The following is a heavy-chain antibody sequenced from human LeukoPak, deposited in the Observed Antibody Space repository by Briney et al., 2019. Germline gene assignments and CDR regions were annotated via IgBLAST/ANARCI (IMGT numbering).Heavy chain of an antibody. J-gene: IGHJ4*02. CDR2: INQDATKQ. V-gene: IGHV3-7*01. CDR3: VRDGGVSGYDLLDY. CDR1: GFTFSNYW. D-gene: IGHD5-12*01. Sequence: GGSLRLSCAASGFTFSNYWMTWVRQAPGKGLEWVAVINQDATKQYYMDSVKARFTISRDNAKNSVSLQMNSLRAEDTAVYYCVRDGGVSGYDLLDYWGQGTLVTVSS.